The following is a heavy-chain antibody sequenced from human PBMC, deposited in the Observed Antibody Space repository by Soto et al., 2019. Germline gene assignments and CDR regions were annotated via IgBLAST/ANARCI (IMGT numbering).Heavy chain of an antibody. V-gene: IGHV6-1*01. J-gene: IGHJ4*02. CDR2: TYYRSKWYN. Sequence: KQSQTLSLTCAISGDSVSSNSAAWNWIRQSPSRGLEWLGRTYYRSKWYNDYAVSVKSRITINPVTSKNQFSLQLNSVTPEDTAVYYCARDSSVSAHYSSGWYVDYWGQGTLVTVSS. D-gene: IGHD6-19*01. CDR3: ARDSSVSAHYSSGWYVDY. CDR1: GDSVSSNSAA.